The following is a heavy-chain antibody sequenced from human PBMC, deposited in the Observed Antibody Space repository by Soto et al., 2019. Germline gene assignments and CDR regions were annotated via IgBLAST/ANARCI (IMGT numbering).Heavy chain of an antibody. CDR3: AKVKGFFGDALDI. J-gene: IGHJ3*02. CDR2: ISGSGGST. Sequence: EVQLLESGGGLVQPGGSLRLSCAASAFTFSSYAMSWVRQAPGKGLEWVSAISGSGGSTYYADSVKGRFTISRDNSKNTLYLQMNSLRAEDTAVYYCAKVKGFFGDALDIWGQGTTVTVSS. D-gene: IGHD3-3*01. V-gene: IGHV3-23*01. CDR1: AFTFSSYA.